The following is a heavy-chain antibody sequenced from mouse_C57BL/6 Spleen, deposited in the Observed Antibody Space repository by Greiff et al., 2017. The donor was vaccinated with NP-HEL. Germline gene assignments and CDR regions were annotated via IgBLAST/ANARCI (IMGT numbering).Heavy chain of an antibody. D-gene: IGHD4-1*01. J-gene: IGHJ2*01. CDR1: GYTFTDYN. CDR2: INPNNGGT. V-gene: IGHV1-22*01. CDR3: ARRGKDWEEGFDY. Sequence: VQLQQSGPELVKPGASVKMSCKASGYTFTDYNMHWVKQSHGKSLEWIGYINPNNGGTSYNQKFKGKATLTVNKSSSTAYMELRSLTSEDSAVYYCARRGKDWEEGFDYWGKGTTLTVSS.